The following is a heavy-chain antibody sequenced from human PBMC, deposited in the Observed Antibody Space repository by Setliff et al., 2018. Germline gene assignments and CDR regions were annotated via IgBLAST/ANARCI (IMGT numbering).Heavy chain of an antibody. Sequence: PSETLSLTCTVSGGSISSGSYYWSWIRQPAGKGLEWIGRIYTSGSTNYNPSLKSRVTISVDTSKNQFSLKLSSVTAADTAVYYCARGPPSYDFWSGYYVSNYYMDVWGKGTTVTVSS. CDR1: GGSISSGSYY. J-gene: IGHJ6*03. D-gene: IGHD3-3*01. CDR2: IYTSGST. V-gene: IGHV4-61*02. CDR3: ARGPPSYDFWSGYYVSNYYMDV.